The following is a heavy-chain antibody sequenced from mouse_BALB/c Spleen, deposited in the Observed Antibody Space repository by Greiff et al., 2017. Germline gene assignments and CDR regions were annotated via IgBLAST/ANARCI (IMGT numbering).Heavy chain of an antibody. Sequence: LVKTGASVKISCKASGYSFTGYYMHWVKQSHGKSLEWIGYISCYNGATSYNQKFKGKATFTVDTSSSTAYMQFNSLTSEDSAVYYCVRVYGSSSYFDYWGQGTTLTVSS. V-gene: IGHV1S34*01. D-gene: IGHD1-1*01. CDR1: GYSFTGYY. CDR2: ISCYNGAT. CDR3: VRVYGSSSYFDY. J-gene: IGHJ2*01.